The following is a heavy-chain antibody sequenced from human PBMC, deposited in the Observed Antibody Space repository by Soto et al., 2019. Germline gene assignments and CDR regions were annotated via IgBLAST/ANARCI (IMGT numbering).Heavy chain of an antibody. D-gene: IGHD6-13*01. J-gene: IGHJ5*02. CDR1: GFTFSSYS. V-gene: IGHV3-21*01. CDR2: ISSSSSYI. Sequence: GGSLRLSCAASGFTFSSYSMNWVRQAPGKGLEWVSSISSSSSYIHYADSVKGRFTISRDNAKNSLYLQMNSLRAEDTAVYYCASSSWDGEQYNWFDPWGQGTLVPVSS. CDR3: ASSSWDGEQYNWFDP.